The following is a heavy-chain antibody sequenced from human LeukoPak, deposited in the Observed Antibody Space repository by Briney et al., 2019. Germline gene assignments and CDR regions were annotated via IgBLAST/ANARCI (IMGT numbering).Heavy chain of an antibody. D-gene: IGHD3-10*01. CDR2: IYSSGST. V-gene: IGHV4-59*01. Sequence: KASETLSLTCTVSGGSISNYYWSWIRQPPGKGLEWIGYIYSSGSTKYNPSLKSRVTISVDTSKNQFSLNLSSVTAADTAVYYCARDRPYGSGSSSSLGVDVWGQGTTVTVSS. CDR3: ARDRPYGSGSSSSLGVDV. J-gene: IGHJ6*02. CDR1: GGSISNYY.